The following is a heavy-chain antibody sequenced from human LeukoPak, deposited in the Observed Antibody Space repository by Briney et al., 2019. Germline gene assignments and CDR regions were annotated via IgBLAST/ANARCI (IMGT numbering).Heavy chain of an antibody. V-gene: IGHV4-38-2*02. CDR1: GYSISSGYY. CDR3: ASQPPRIMRYFDY. Sequence: PSETLSLTCTVSGYSISSGYYWGWIRQPPGKGLEWIGSIYHSGSTYYNPSLKSRVAISVDTSKNQFSLKLSSVTAADTAVYHCASQPPRIMRYFDYWGQGTLVTVSS. J-gene: IGHJ4*02. CDR2: IYHSGST.